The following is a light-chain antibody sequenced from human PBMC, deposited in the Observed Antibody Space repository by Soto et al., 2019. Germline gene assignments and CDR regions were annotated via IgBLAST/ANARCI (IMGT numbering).Light chain of an antibody. CDR2: ASS. V-gene: IGLV2-14*01. CDR1: SSDVGGYNY. J-gene: IGLJ1*01. Sequence: QSVLTQPPSASGSPGQSVAISCTGTSSDVGGYNYVSWYQQHPGKAPRLMIYASSNRPSGVSHRFSGSRSGNTASLTISGLQAEDEADYFSSSYTSGSTLYVFGSGTKVTVL. CDR3: SSYTSGSTLYV.